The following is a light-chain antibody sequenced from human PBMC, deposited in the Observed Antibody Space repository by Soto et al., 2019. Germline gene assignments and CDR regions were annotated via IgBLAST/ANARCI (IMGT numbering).Light chain of an antibody. CDR1: TFD. J-gene: IGLJ1*01. V-gene: IGLV1-40*01. CDR3: QSYDGSLSDYV. Sequence: SVLTPPPPLSGGPGQRGTPSPPGATFDVHWYQQLPESAPKLLIFKNSNRPAGVPDRFSGSKSGTSASLTITGLQAGDEADYYCQSYDGSLSDYVFGPGTKVTVL. CDR2: KNS.